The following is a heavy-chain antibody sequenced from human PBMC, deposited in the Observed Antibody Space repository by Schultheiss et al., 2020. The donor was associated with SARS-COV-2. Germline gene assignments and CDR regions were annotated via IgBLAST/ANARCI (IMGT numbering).Heavy chain of an antibody. D-gene: IGHD6-6*01. Sequence: GGSLRLSCAASGFTVSSNYMSWVRQAPGKGLEWVSAISGSGGSTYYADSVKGRFTISRDNSKNTLYLQMNSLRAEDTAVYYCAKEGMSIAARRDYYFDYWGQGTLVTVSS. CDR1: GFTVSSNY. V-gene: IGHV3-23*01. CDR3: AKEGMSIAARRDYYFDY. CDR2: ISGSGGST. J-gene: IGHJ4*02.